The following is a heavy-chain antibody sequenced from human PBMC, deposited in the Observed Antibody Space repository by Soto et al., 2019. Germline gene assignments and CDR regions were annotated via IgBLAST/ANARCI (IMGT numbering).Heavy chain of an antibody. CDR1: GGSISRYY. CDR3: ARHTAARFHFGY. V-gene: IGHV4-59*08. J-gene: IGHJ4*02. CDR2: IYYSGST. Sequence: QVQLQESGPGLVKPSETLSLTCTVSGGSISRYYWSWIRQPPGKGLEWIGYIYYSGSTNYNPSLKRRVTISVDTSKNQFSLKLSSATAADTAVYYCARHTAARFHFGYWGPGILVTVSS. D-gene: IGHD6-6*01.